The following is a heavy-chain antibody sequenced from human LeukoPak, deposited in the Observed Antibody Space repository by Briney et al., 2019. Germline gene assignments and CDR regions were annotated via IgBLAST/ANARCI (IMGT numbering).Heavy chain of an antibody. J-gene: IGHJ6*03. D-gene: IGHD2-2*01. Sequence: GGSLRLSCAASGFTVSSNYMSWVRQAPGKGREWVSVVYSGGSTYYADSVKGRFTISRDNSKNTLYLQMNSLRAEDTAVYYCARGVPATNYYYYYMDVWGKGTTVTVSS. V-gene: IGHV3-53*01. CDR2: VYSGGST. CDR1: GFTVSSNY. CDR3: ARGVPATNYYYYYMDV.